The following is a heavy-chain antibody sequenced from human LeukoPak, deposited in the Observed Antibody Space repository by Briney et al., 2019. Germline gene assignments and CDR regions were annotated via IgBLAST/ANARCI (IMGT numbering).Heavy chain of an antibody. D-gene: IGHD3-3*01. CDR1: GGSFSGYY. CDR3: ARAERLDFWSGYYTY. J-gene: IGHJ4*02. Sequence: PSETLSLTCAVYGGSFSGYYWSWIRQPPGKGLEWIGEINHSGSTNYNPSLKSRVTISVDTSKNQFSLKLSSVTAADTAVYYCARAERLDFWSGYYTYWGQGTLVTVSS. CDR2: INHSGST. V-gene: IGHV4-34*01.